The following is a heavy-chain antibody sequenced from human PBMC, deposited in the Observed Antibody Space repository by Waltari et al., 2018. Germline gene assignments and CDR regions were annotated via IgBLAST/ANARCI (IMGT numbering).Heavy chain of an antibody. J-gene: IGHJ3*02. CDR2: TGST. CDR1: GGPITRSSSY. CDR3: VRQGSGGRAFDI. V-gene: IGHV4-39*01. Sequence: QLQLQESGPGLVKASETLSLTCIVSGGPITRSSSYWGWIRQPPGKGLEWIGSTGSTYHNPSLKSRVTISVDTSKSQFSLKLSSETAADTAVYYCVRQGSGGRAFDIWGLGTMVTVSS. D-gene: IGHD3-10*01.